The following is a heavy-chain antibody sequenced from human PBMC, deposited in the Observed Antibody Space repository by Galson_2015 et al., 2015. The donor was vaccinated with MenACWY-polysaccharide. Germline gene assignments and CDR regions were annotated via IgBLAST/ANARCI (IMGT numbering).Heavy chain of an antibody. J-gene: IGHJ4*02. V-gene: IGHV3-74*01. CDR3: AGGYSAYV. CDR1: GFTFSTYW. Sequence: SLRLSCAASGFTFSTYWMHWVRQAPGKGLVWVSRIKSDGSSTNYADSVKGRFIIARDNAKNTLYLQMNSLRAEDTALYYCAGGYSAYVWGQGTLVTVSA. CDR2: IKSDGSST. D-gene: IGHD5-12*01.